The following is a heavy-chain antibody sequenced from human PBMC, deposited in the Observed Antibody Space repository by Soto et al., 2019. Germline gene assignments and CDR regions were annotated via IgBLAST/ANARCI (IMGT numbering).Heavy chain of an antibody. CDR1: GGTFSSYA. V-gene: IGHV1-69*01. CDR2: IIPIFGTA. CDR3: ARWGGGYCSSTCCPYYYYYGMDV. Sequence: QVQLVQSGAEVKKPGSSVKVSCKASGGTFSSYAISWVRQAPGQGLEWMGGIIPIFGTANYAQKFQGRVTITADESTSTAYMELSSLRSEDTAVYYCARWGGGYCSSTCCPYYYYYGMDVWGQGTTVTVSS. J-gene: IGHJ6*02. D-gene: IGHD2-2*01.